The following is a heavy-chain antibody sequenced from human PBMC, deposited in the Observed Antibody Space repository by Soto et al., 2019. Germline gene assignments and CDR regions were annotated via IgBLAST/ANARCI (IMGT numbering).Heavy chain of an antibody. V-gene: IGHV1-69*13. J-gene: IGHJ6*02. CDR2: IIPIFGTA. CDR3: ARRSRYCSSTSCYKGSYYYGMDV. CDR1: GGTFSSYA. Sequence: SVKVSCKASGGTFSSYAISWVRQAPGQGLEWMGGIIPIFGTANYAQKFQGRVTITADESTSTAYMELSSLRSEDTAVYYCARRSRYCSSTSCYKGSYYYGMDVWGHGTTVTVSS. D-gene: IGHD2-2*02.